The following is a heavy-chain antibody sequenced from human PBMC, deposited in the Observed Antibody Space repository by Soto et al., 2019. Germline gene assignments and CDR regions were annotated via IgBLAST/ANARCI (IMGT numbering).Heavy chain of an antibody. Sequence: EVQLVESGGGLVQPGGSLRLSCAASGFTFSGYGMHWVRQAPGKGLMWLSRITCDRGSISYADSVKGRFTISRDNAKNTLYLQMKSLRADDTAVYYCGYSSTIFWRDAFDIWGQGTMVTVSS. V-gene: IGHV3-74*01. CDR1: GFTFSGYG. J-gene: IGHJ3*02. CDR3: GYSSTIFWRDAFDI. CDR2: ITCDRGSI. D-gene: IGHD3-9*01.